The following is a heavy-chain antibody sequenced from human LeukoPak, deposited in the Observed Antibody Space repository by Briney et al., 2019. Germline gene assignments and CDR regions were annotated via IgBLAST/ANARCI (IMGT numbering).Heavy chain of an antibody. CDR3: ARDWHHDYGGKGTIDY. CDR1: GGSISSSSYY. V-gene: IGHV4-39*07. CDR2: IYYSGST. D-gene: IGHD4-23*01. J-gene: IGHJ4*02. Sequence: PSETLSLTCTVSGGSISSSSYYWGWIRQPPGKGLEWIGSIYYSGSTYYNPSLKSRVTISVDTSKNQLSLKLSSVTAADTAVYYCARDWHHDYGGKGTIDYWGQGTLVTVSS.